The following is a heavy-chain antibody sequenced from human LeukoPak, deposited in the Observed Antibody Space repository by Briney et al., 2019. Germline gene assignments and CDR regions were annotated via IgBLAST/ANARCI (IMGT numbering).Heavy chain of an antibody. V-gene: IGHV3-30*02. D-gene: IGHD3-16*02. CDR2: IRYDGSNK. J-gene: IGHJ6*02. CDR1: GFTLSSYG. CDR3: AKDLDDYVWGSYRSTPYGMDV. Sequence: GGSLRLSCAASGFTLSSYGMHWVRQAPGKGLEWVAFIRYDGSNKYYADSVKGRFTISRDNSKNTLYLQMNSLRAEDTAVYYCAKDLDDYVWGSYRSTPYGMDVWGQGTTVTVSS.